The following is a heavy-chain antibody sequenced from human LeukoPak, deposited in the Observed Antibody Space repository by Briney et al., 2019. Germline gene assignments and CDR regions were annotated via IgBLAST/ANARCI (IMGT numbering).Heavy chain of an antibody. CDR1: GFTLSSYA. Sequence: PGRSLSLSCAASGFTLSSYAMHWVPQAPGKGLEWVAVISYDGSNKYYADSVKGRFTISRDNSKNTLYLQMNSLRAEDTAVYYCARLGYCRSTSCRYFDYWGQGTLVTVSS. J-gene: IGHJ4*02. V-gene: IGHV3-30*01. CDR3: ARLGYCRSTSCRYFDY. CDR2: ISYDGSNK. D-gene: IGHD2-2*01.